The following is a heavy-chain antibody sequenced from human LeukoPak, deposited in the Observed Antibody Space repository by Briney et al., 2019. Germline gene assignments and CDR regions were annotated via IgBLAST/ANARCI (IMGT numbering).Heavy chain of an antibody. CDR1: GGSFSGYY. D-gene: IGHD5-18*01. Sequence: SETLSLTCAVYGGSFSGYYWSWIRQPPGKGLGWIGEINHSGSTNYSPSLKSRVTISVDTSKNQFSLKLSSVTAADTAVYYCARGIQLWFSWVFDYWGQGTLVTVSS. V-gene: IGHV4-34*01. CDR2: INHSGST. CDR3: ARGIQLWFSWVFDY. J-gene: IGHJ4*02.